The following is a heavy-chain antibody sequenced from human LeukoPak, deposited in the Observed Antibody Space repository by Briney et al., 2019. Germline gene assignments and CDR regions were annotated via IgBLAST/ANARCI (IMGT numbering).Heavy chain of an antibody. CDR2: INPNSGGT. CDR1: GYTFIDFY. J-gene: IGHJ3*02. D-gene: IGHD6-6*01. Sequence: GASVKVSCNASGYTFIDFYIHWVRQAPGQGLEWMGWINPNSGGTNYAQKFQGRVTMTRDTSISTAYMELSRLRSDDTAVYYCAREQLVHKVDAFDIWGQGTMVTVSS. CDR3: AREQLVHKVDAFDI. V-gene: IGHV1-2*02.